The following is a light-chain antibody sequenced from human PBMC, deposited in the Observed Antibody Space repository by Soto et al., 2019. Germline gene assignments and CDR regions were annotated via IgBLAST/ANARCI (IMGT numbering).Light chain of an antibody. J-gene: IGKJ1*01. CDR1: QSIDSW. CDR3: QHYKSYPWT. Sequence: DIQMTQPPSTLSASVGDRVTITCRASQSIDSWLAWYQQKPGKAPKLLMYKASSLESGVPSRFSGSGSETEFTLTISSLQPDDFATYYCQHYKSYPWTFGQGTKVDI. V-gene: IGKV1-5*03. CDR2: KAS.